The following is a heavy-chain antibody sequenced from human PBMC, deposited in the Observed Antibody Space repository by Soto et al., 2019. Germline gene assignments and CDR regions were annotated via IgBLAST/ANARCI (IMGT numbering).Heavy chain of an antibody. V-gene: IGHV4-39*01. CDR3: ARAVGYGDYRYFDY. CDR1: GGSISSSSYY. Sequence: SETLSLTCTVSGGSISSSSYYWGWIRQPPGKGLEWIGSIYYSGSIYYNPSLKSRVTISVDTSKNQFSLKLSSVTAADTAVYYCARAVGYGDYRYFDYWGQGTLVTVSS. CDR2: IYYSGSI. J-gene: IGHJ4*02. D-gene: IGHD4-17*01.